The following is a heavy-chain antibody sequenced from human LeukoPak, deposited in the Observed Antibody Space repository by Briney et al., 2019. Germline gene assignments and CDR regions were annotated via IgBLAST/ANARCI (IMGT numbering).Heavy chain of an antibody. D-gene: IGHD3-10*01. J-gene: IGHJ3*02. CDR1: GFTFSSYA. Sequence: PGGSLRLSCAASGFTFSSYAMSWVRQAPGKGLEWVSAISGSGGNTYYADSVKGRFTISRDNSKNTLYLQMNSLRAEDTAVYYCAKYYYGSGSYSSATHAFDIWGQGTMVTVSS. CDR3: AKYYYGSGSYSSATHAFDI. V-gene: IGHV3-23*01. CDR2: ISGSGGNT.